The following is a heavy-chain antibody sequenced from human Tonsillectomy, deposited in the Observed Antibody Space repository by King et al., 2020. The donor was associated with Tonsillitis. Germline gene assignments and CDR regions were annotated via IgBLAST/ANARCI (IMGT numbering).Heavy chain of an antibody. CDR2: IIPIFNTT. CDR1: GGTFSTYA. D-gene: IGHD3-10*01. J-gene: IGHJ6*02. V-gene: IGHV1-69*01. CDR3: ARVEGNTMVRGATGYYYYYGMDV. Sequence: QLVQSGAEVKKPGSSVKVSCKASGGTFSTYAISWVRQAPGQGLEWMGGIIPIFNTTNYAQKFQDRVTITADESTHTAYMELSSLRSEDTAMYYCARVEGNTMVRGATGYYYYYGMDVGGQGTTVTVSS.